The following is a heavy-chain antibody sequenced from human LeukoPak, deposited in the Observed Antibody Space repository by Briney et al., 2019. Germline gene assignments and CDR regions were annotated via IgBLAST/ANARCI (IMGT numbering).Heavy chain of an antibody. V-gene: IGHV3-30*03. J-gene: IGHJ4*02. CDR2: ISYDGSNK. CDR3: ARALAAADEY. Sequence: GRSLSLSCAASGFTFSSYGMHWVRQAPGKGLEWVAVISYDGSNKYYADSVKGRFTISRDNSKNTLYLQMNSLRAEDTAVYYCARALAAADEYWGQGTLVTVSS. D-gene: IGHD6-13*01. CDR1: GFTFSSYG.